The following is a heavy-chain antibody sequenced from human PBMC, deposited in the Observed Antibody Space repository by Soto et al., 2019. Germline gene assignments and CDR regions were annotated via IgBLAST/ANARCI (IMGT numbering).Heavy chain of an antibody. D-gene: IGHD5-12*01. V-gene: IGHV4-59*01. CDR1: GGSISSYY. J-gene: IGHJ4*02. Sequence: SETLSLTCTVSGGSISSYYWSWIRQPPGKGLEWIGYIYYSGSTNYNPSLKSRVTISVDTSKNQFSLKLSSVTAADTAVYYCARDRGYSGYYEYYFDYWSQGTQVTVS. CDR3: ARDRGYSGYYEYYFDY. CDR2: IYYSGST.